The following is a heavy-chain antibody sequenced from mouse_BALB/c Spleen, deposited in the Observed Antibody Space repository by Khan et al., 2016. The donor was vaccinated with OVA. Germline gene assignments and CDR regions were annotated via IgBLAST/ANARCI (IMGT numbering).Heavy chain of an antibody. CDR1: GYAFTDYL. J-gene: IGHJ3*01. CDR2: INPGSGDT. D-gene: IGHD2-1*01. CDR3: ARGRYGTLAY. Sequence: QVQLQQSGAELVRPGTSVKVSCKASGYAFTDYLIEWLKQRPGQGLEWIGVINPGSGDTHYNEKFRGKAKLTADNSSSTAYMPFSSLTSDDAAVYFCARGRYGTLAYWGQGIPVTVSA. V-gene: IGHV1-54*01.